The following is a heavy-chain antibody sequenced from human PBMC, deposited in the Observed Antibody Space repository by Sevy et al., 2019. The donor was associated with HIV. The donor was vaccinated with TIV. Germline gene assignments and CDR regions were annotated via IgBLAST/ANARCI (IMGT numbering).Heavy chain of an antibody. D-gene: IGHD3-22*01. CDR1: GFTFSNYN. CDR2: ISSSSGSI. CDR3: ARDRDTIVKNKYYYYGMDV. J-gene: IGHJ6*02. Sequence: GGSLRLSCAASGFTFSNYNMTWVRKAPGKGLEWVSFISSSSGSIYYADSLKGRFTISRDNAKNSLYLQMNSLRAEDTAVYYCARDRDTIVKNKYYYYGMDVWGQGTTVTVSS. V-gene: IGHV3-21*01.